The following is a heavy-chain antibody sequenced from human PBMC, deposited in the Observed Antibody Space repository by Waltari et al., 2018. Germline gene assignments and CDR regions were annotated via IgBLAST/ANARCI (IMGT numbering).Heavy chain of an antibody. CDR2: ISGSGGST. D-gene: IGHD2-2*01. CDR3: AKDKSVHCSSTSCYYDYYMDV. Sequence: EVQLVESGGGLVQPGGSLRLSCAASGFTFSSYAMSWVRQAPGKGLEWVSAISGSGGSTYYADSVKGRFTISRDNSKNTLYLQMNSLRAEDTAVYYCAKDKSVHCSSTSCYYDYYMDVWGKGTTVTVSS. J-gene: IGHJ6*03. V-gene: IGHV3-23*04. CDR1: GFTFSSYA.